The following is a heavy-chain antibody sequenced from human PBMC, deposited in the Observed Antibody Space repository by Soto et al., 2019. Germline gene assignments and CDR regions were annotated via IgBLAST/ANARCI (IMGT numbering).Heavy chain of an antibody. CDR2: IYYSGST. Sequence: PSETLSLTCTVSGGSISSGGYYWSWIRQHPGKGLEWIGYIYYSGSTYYNPSLKSRVTISVDTSKNQFSLKLSSVTAADTAMYYCARVAGLLNYYCYMDVWGKGTTVTVSS. J-gene: IGHJ6*03. V-gene: IGHV4-31*03. CDR3: ARVAGLLNYYCYMDV. CDR1: GGSISSGGYY. D-gene: IGHD2-15*01.